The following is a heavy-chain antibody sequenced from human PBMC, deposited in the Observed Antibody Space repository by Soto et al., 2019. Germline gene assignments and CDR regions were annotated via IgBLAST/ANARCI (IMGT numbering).Heavy chain of an antibody. CDR3: ARDIWFDYYYGMDV. CDR2: IKQDGSEK. CDR1: GCTFISYW. V-gene: IGHV3-7*01. D-gene: IGHD3-10*01. J-gene: IGHJ6*02. Sequence: GGSLRLSCAASGCTFISYWMSWVRQAPGKGLEWVANIKQDGSEKYYVDSVKGRFTISRDNAKNSLYLQMNSLRAEDTAVYYCARDIWFDYYYGMDVWGQGTTVTVSS.